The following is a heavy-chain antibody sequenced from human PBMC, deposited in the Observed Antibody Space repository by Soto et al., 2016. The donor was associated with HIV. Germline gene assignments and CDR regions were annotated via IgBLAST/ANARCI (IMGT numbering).Heavy chain of an antibody. Sequence: EVQLVESGGGLVQPGGSLRLSCAASGFTFINYAMHWVRQAPGEGLEYVSAISNTGGXTYYANSVKGRFTISRDNSKNTLYLQMGSLRAEDTAVYYCVLSVTGGYYYGMDVWGQGTTVTVSS. J-gene: IGHJ6*02. CDR1: GFTFINYA. CDR3: VLSVTGGYYYGMDV. D-gene: IGHD3-9*01. V-gene: IGHV3-64*01. CDR2: ISNTGGXT.